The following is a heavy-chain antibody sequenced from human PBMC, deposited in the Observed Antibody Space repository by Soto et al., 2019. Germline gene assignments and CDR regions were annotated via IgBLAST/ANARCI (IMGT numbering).Heavy chain of an antibody. J-gene: IGHJ5*02. CDR3: ARTRFGAVAGT. V-gene: IGHV1-8*01. CDR1: GYTFTSYD. CDR2: MNPYSGNT. D-gene: IGHD6-19*01. Sequence: QVQLVQSGAEVKKPGASVKVSCKASGYTFTSYDIHWVRRATGQGPEWMGWMNPYSGNTVYAQKFQGRFTMTRNTSMSTAYMELSSLRSEDTAVYYCARTRFGAVAGTWGQGTLVTVSS.